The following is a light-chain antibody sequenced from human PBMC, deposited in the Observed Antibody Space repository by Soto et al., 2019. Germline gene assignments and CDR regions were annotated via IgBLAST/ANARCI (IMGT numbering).Light chain of an antibody. J-gene: IGLJ1*01. Sequence: QSVLTQAPSVSGAPGQRVTNSCTGSSSNIGAGYDVHWYQRLPGTAPKVLIYGNNNRPSGVPDRFSGSKSGTSASLAITGLQAKDEADYYCQSYDSSLSGSYVFGTGTKLTVL. CDR2: GNN. CDR1: SSNIGAGYD. CDR3: QSYDSSLSGSYV. V-gene: IGLV1-40*01.